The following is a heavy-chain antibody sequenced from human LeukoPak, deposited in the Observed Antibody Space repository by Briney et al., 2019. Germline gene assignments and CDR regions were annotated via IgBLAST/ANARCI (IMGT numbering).Heavy chain of an antibody. CDR2: IKEDGSEK. CDR3: ARGGTFVSDY. D-gene: IGHD1-1*01. V-gene: IGHV3-7*01. J-gene: IGHJ4*02. Sequence: PGGSLRLSCAASGFTFSTFWMSWVRQAPGKGLEWVANIKEDGSEKYYVDSMKGRFTVSRDNAKNSLYLQMDSLRVEDTAVYYCARGGTFVSDYWGQGTLVTVSS. CDR1: GFTFSTFW.